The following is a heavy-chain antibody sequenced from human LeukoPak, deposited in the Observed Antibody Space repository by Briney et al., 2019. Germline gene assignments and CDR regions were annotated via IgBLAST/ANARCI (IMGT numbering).Heavy chain of an antibody. CDR1: GASISSYY. V-gene: IGHV4-30-4*01. CDR3: AREYSGSYNWFDP. D-gene: IGHD1-26*01. CDR2: IYYSGST. J-gene: IGHJ5*02. Sequence: PSETLSLTCTVSGASISSYYWSWIRQPPGKGLEWIGYIYYSGSTYYNPSLKSRVTISVDTSKNQFSLKLSSVTAADTAVYYCAREYSGSYNWFDPWGQGTLVTVSS.